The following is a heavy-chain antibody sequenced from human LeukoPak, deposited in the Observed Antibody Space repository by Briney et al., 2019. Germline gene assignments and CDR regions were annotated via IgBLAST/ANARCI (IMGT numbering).Heavy chain of an antibody. CDR2: IYTDGSTI. CDR1: GFTFSSYW. Sequence: PGGSLRLSCAASGFTFSSYWMHWVRQAPGKGLVWVSRIYTDGSTISYADSVKGRFTISRDNAKNTLYLQMISLRAEDTAVYYCAKGSGSVVVVPADYWGQGTLVAVSS. D-gene: IGHD2-2*01. V-gene: IGHV3-74*01. CDR3: AKGSGSVVVVPADY. J-gene: IGHJ4*02.